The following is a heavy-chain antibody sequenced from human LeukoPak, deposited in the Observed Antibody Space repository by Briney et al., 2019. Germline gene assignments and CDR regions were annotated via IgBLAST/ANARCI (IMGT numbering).Heavy chain of an antibody. Sequence: EASVKVSCKASGYSFTNFYIHWVRQAPGQGLEWMGWINPNTDDTNYAQRVQGRVTMSRDTSISTTYMELNKLTSDDTAVYYCARDSSNAPNYDYVWGSSYGMDVWGQGTTVTVSS. V-gene: IGHV1-2*02. CDR2: INPNTDDT. CDR3: ARDSSNAPNYDYVWGSSYGMDV. D-gene: IGHD3-16*01. CDR1: GYSFTNFY. J-gene: IGHJ6*02.